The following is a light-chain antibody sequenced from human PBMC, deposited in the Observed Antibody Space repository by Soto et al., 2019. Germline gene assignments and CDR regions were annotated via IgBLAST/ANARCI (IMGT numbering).Light chain of an antibody. J-gene: IGKJ2*01. CDR1: QSVSSY. Sequence: EIVLTQSPATLSLSPGERATLSCRASQSVSSYLAWYQQKPGQAPTLHIYDASNRATSIPARFNGSGSGTDFTVTISGLEPEDFAAYYCQQRYNWPYMHTFGQGTKLEIK. V-gene: IGKV3-11*01. CDR3: QQRYNWPYMHT. CDR2: DAS.